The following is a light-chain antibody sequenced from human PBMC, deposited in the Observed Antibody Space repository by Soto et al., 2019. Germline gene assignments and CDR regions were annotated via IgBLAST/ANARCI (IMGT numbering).Light chain of an antibody. CDR2: AAT. CDR1: QGISNW. V-gene: IGKV1-12*01. J-gene: IGKJ4*01. CDR3: QQANSLPLT. Sequence: DIQMTQSPSSVSASVGDRVTITCRATQGISNWLAWYQQKPGQAPKLLIYAATSLQDGVPLRFSGSGSGADFTLPLRALQPEDFATYYCQQANSLPLTCGGGTKVEIK.